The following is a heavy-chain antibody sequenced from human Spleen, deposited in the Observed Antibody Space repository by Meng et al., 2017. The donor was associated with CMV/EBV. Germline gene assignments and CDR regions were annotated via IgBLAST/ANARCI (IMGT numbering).Heavy chain of an antibody. V-gene: IGHV1-24*01. D-gene: IGHD1-1*01. CDR2: FDPEDDET. Sequence: GESLKISCAASGFSFSSYAMHWVRQAPGKGLEWMGGFDPEDDETVYAQKFQGRVTMTEDTSTKTAYMELSSLRSEDTAVYFCATIGWVHHQDWFDPWGQGTLVTVSS. J-gene: IGHJ5*02. CDR3: ATIGWVHHQDWFDP. CDR1: GFSFSSYA.